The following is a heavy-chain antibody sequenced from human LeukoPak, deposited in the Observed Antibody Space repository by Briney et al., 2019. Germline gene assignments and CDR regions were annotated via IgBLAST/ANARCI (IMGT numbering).Heavy chain of an antibody. J-gene: IGHJ6*03. Sequence: GGSLRLSCAASGFTFRSYAMHWVRQAPGKGLEWVAVISYDGSNKYFGDSVKGRFTISRDNSKNTLYPQMDSLRAEDTAIYYCAKAVTSDYHSLYYNYYMDVWGKGTTVTVSS. CDR2: ISYDGSNK. CDR3: AKAVTSDYHSLYYNYYMDV. CDR1: GFTFRSYA. V-gene: IGHV3-30*18. D-gene: IGHD3-10*01.